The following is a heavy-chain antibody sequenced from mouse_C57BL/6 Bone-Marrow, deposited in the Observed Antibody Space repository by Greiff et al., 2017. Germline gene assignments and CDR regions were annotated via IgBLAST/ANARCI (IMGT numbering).Heavy chain of an antibody. Sequence: EVKLMESGGGLVKPGGSLKLSCAASGFTFSSYAMSWVRQTPEKRLEWVATISDGGSYTYYPDNVKGRFTISRDNAKNNLYLQMSHLKSDDTAMYYCARQAIYDGYYVVDYWGQGTTLTVSS. D-gene: IGHD2-3*01. CDR1: GFTFSSYA. CDR2: ISDGGSYT. V-gene: IGHV5-4*03. J-gene: IGHJ2*01. CDR3: ARQAIYDGYYVVDY.